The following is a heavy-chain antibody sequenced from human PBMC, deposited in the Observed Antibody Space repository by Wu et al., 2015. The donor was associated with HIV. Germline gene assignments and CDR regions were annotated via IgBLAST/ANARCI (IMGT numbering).Heavy chain of an antibody. J-gene: IGHJ5*02. Sequence: VQLVQSGAEVKNPGSSVTVSCKASGGSFSSFFISWVRQAPGQGLEWMGGVVPVFGTINHAEKFQGRLTLNTDESTNTAYMELSRLQPEDTAVYYCARWVGANTACFAPWGQGTRVTVYS. CDR3: ARWVGANTACFAP. CDR2: VVPVFGTI. CDR1: GGSFSSFF. D-gene: IGHD1-26*01. V-gene: IGHV1-69*05.